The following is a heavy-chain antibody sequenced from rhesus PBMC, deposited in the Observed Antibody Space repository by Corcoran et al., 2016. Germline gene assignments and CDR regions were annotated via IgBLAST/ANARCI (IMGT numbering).Heavy chain of an antibody. CDR2: ICYSGST. V-gene: IGHV4-122*02. D-gene: IGHD1-44*01. CDR3: ARESGGGLGY. Sequence: QLQLQESGPGLVKPSETLSLTCAVSGYSISSGYGWSWIRQPPGKGLEWFGYICYSGSTSYNPALKSRVTISRGTSKNQFSLKLSSVTAADTAVYYCARESGGGLGYWGQGVLLTVSS. CDR1: GYSISSGYG. J-gene: IGHJ4*01.